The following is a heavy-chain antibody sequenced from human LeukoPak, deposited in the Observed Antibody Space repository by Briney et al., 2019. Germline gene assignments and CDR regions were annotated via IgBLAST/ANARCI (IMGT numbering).Heavy chain of an antibody. CDR3: ARDLRPTQVSPNEPSDY. J-gene: IGHJ4*02. CDR2: ISRSGSTI. D-gene: IGHD1-1*01. Sequence: GGSLRLSCAASGFTFSSYEMNWVRQAPGKGLEWVSLISRSGSTIYYADSVKGRFTISRDNAKNSLYLQMNSLRAEDTAVYYCARDLRPTQVSPNEPSDYWGQGTLVTVSS. V-gene: IGHV3-48*03. CDR1: GFTFSSYE.